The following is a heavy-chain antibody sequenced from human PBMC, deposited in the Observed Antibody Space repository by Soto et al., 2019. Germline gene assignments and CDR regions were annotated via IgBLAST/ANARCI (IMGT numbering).Heavy chain of an antibody. CDR2: INPNSGGT. CDR3: ARIGVDYGDNSPNDAFDI. V-gene: IGHV1-2*04. CDR1: GYTFTGYY. J-gene: IGHJ3*02. Sequence: QVQLVQSGAEVKKTGASVKVSCKASGYTFTGYYMHWVRQAPGQGLEWMGWINPNSGGTNYAQKFQGWVTMTRDTSISTAYMELSRLRSDDTAMYCFARIGVDYGDNSPNDAFDIWGQGTMVTVS. D-gene: IGHD4-17*01.